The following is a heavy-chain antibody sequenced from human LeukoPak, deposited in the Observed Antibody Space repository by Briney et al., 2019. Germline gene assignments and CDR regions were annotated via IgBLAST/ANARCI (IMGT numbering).Heavy chain of an antibody. D-gene: IGHD6-19*01. V-gene: IGHV4-61*01. J-gene: IGHJ4*02. CDR2: IYYSGST. CDR1: GGSVSSGSYY. Sequence: SETLSLTCTVSGGSVSSGSYYWSWIRQPPGKGLEWIGYIYYSGSTNYNPSLKSRVTISVDTSKNQFSLKLSSVTAADTAVYYCARHSAVADPFDYWGQGTLVTVSS. CDR3: ARHSAVADPFDY.